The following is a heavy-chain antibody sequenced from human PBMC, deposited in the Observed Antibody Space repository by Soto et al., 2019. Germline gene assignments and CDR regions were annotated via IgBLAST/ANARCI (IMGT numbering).Heavy chain of an antibody. CDR3: ARDQAAAGARGYGMDV. J-gene: IGHJ6*02. V-gene: IGHV1-18*01. Sequence: QVQLVQSGAEVKKPGASVKVSCKASGYTFTSYGISWVRQAPGQGLEWMGWISAYNGNTNYAQKLQGRVTMSTDTSTSTAYMELRSLRSDDTAVYYCARDQAAAGARGYGMDVWGQGTTVTVSS. CDR2: ISAYNGNT. D-gene: IGHD6-13*01. CDR1: GYTFTSYG.